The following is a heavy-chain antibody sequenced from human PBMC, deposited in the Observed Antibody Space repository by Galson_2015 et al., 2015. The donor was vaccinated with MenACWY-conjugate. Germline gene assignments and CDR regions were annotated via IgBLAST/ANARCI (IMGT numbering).Heavy chain of an antibody. J-gene: IGHJ4*02. CDR1: GFTFSNAW. CDR2: IKGKTDGGTT. D-gene: IGHD3-10*01. V-gene: IGHV3-15*01. Sequence: SLRLSCAASGFTFSNAWMSWVRQAPGKGLEWVGRIKGKTDGGTTDYAAPVKSRFTISRDDSKNTLHLHMNSMKTEDTAVYYCSTDYYGLWGQGTLVTVSS. CDR3: STDYYGL.